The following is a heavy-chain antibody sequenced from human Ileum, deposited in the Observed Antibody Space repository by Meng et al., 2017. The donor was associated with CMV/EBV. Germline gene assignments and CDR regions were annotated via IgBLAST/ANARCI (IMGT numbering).Heavy chain of an antibody. CDR1: GFTFSSYS. CDR3: ARDLDYDILTGYFGVDY. J-gene: IGHJ4*02. V-gene: IGHV3-48*04. D-gene: IGHD3-9*01. Sequence: GGSLRLSCAASGFTFSSYSMNWVRQAPGKGLEWVSYISSSSSTIYYADSVKGRFTISRANAKNSLYLQMNSLRAEDTAVYYCARDLDYDILTGYFGVDYWGQGTLVTVSS. CDR2: ISSSSSTI.